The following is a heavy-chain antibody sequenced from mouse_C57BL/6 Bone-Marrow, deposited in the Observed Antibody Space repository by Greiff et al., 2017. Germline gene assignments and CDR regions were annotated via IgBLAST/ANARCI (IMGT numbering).Heavy chain of an antibody. D-gene: IGHD1-1*01. CDR2: IYPSSGNT. V-gene: IGHV1-81*01. J-gene: IGHJ2*01. CDR3: ALDYYGSLDY. Sequence: QVQLKESGAELARPGASVKLSCKASGYTFTSYGISWVKQRPGQGLEWIGEIYPSSGNTYYNEKFKGKATLTADKSSSTAYMELRSLTSEDSAVYFCALDYYGSLDYWGQGTTLTVSA. CDR1: GYTFTSYG.